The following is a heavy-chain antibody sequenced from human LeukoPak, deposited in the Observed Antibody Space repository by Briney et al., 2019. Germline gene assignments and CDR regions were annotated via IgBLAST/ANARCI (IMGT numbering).Heavy chain of an antibody. V-gene: IGHV4-4*07. J-gene: IGHJ4*02. CDR3: ARGGIRREYSSSRRPLDY. Sequence: SETLSLTCTVSGGSISSYYWSWIRQPAGKGLEWIGRIYTSGSTNYNPSLKSRVTMSVDTSKNQFSLKLSSVTAADTAVYYCARGGIRREYSSSRRPLDYWGQGTLVTVSS. CDR1: GGSISSYY. CDR2: IYTSGST. D-gene: IGHD6-13*01.